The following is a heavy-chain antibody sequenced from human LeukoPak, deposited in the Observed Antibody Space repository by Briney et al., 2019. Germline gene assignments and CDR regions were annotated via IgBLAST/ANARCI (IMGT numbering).Heavy chain of an antibody. D-gene: IGHD3-16*01. CDR2: ISSSTTYI. Sequence: GGSLRLSCAASGFTFSDYRMDWVRQAPGKGLEWVSSISSSTTYIYYADSVKGRFTISRDNAKNSLYLQMTSLRVEDTAVYYCARSRGPPTYFDYWGQGTLVTVSS. CDR3: ARSRGPPTYFDY. CDR1: GFTFSDYR. J-gene: IGHJ4*02. V-gene: IGHV3-21*01.